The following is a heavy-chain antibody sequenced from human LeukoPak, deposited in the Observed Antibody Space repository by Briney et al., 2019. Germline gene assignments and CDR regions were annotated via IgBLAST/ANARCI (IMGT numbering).Heavy chain of an antibody. D-gene: IGHD6-6*01. CDR2: INHSGGT. J-gene: IGHJ3*02. CDR3: AREYSTSSTAFDI. CDR1: GGSFSGYY. Sequence: SETLSLTCAVYGGSFSGYYWSWIRQPPGKGLEWIGEINHSGGTNYNPSLKSRVTISVDTSKNQLSLRLSSVTAADTAVYYCAREYSTSSTAFDIWGQGTMVTVSS. V-gene: IGHV4-34*01.